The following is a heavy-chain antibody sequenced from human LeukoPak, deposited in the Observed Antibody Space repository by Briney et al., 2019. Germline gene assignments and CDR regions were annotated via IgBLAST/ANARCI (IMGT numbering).Heavy chain of an antibody. V-gene: IGHV4-39*07. Sequence: SETLSLTCTVSGGSISSSSYYWGWIRQPPGKGLEWIGSIYYSGSTYQNPSLKSRVTISVDTSKNQFSLKLSSVTAADTALYYCARVIDVAAAGYFDSWGQGTQATVSS. CDR2: IYYSGST. CDR3: ARVIDVAAAGYFDS. J-gene: IGHJ4*02. CDR1: GGSISSSSYY. D-gene: IGHD6-13*01.